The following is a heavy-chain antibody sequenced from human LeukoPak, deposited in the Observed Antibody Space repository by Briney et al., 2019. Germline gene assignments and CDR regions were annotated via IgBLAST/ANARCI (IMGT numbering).Heavy chain of an antibody. CDR3: ARGQGATVPQVGKNWFDP. V-gene: IGHV4-39*07. J-gene: IGHJ5*02. CDR1: GGSISSGTYY. D-gene: IGHD1-26*01. Sequence: SETLSLTCTVSGGSISSGTYYWAWIRQPPGRGLEWIGTIYHSGSTYYNPSLKTRVTISVDTSKNQFFLKLISVTVADTAVYYCARGQGATVPQVGKNWFDPWGQGTRVTVSS. CDR2: IYHSGST.